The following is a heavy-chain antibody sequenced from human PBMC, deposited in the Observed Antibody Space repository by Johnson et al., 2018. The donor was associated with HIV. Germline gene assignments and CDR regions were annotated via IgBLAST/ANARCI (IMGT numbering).Heavy chain of an antibody. V-gene: IGHV3-20*04. Sequence: VQLVESGGGVVRPGGSLRLSCAAAGFTFDDYGMSWVRQAPGKGLEWVSSISGGCTYYADSVKGRFTISRDNAKNSLSLQMNSLRAEDTAVYYCVRDAFDFRDATGRFGGAGFDIWGQGTVVTVSS. CDR3: VRDAFDFRDATGRFGGAGFDI. CDR1: GFTFDDYG. D-gene: IGHD3-16*01. J-gene: IGHJ3*02. CDR2: ISGGCT.